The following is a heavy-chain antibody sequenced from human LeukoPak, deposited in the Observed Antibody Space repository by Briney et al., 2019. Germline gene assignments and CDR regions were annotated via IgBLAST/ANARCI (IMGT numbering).Heavy chain of an antibody. D-gene: IGHD4-11*01. Sequence: SVKVFCKASGGTFSSYTISWVRQAPGQGLEWRGRIIPILGIANYAQKFQGRVTITADKSASTAYMELSSLRSEDTAVYYCARTTTVTREYFQHWGQGTLVTVSS. V-gene: IGHV1-69*02. J-gene: IGHJ1*01. CDR3: ARTTTVTREYFQH. CDR2: IIPILGIA. CDR1: GGTFSSYT.